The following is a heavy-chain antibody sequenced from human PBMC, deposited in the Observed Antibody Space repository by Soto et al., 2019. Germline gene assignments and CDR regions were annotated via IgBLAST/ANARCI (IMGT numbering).Heavy chain of an antibody. CDR2: ISWNSGSI. V-gene: IGHV3-9*01. Sequence: EVQLVESGGGLVQPGRSLRLSCAASGFTFDDYAMHWVRQAPGKGLEWVSGISWNSGSIGYADSVKGRFTISRDNAKNDLYLQMNSLRAEDTALYYCAKGGQLLPEGGGSWGQGTLVTVSS. CDR1: GFTFDDYA. D-gene: IGHD1-26*01. CDR3: AKGGQLLPEGGGS. J-gene: IGHJ5*02.